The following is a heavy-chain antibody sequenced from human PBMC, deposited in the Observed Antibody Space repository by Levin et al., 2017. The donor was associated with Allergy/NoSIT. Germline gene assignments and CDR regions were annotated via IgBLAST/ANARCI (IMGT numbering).Heavy chain of an antibody. CDR2: IIPIFGTA. CDR3: ARYARGYSGYDANYYYYMDV. Sequence: KISCKASGGTFSSYAISWVRQAPGQGLEWMGGIIPIFGTANYAQKFQGRVTITADESTSTAYMELSSLRSEDTAVYYCARYARGYSGYDANYYYYMDVWGKGTTVTVSS. D-gene: IGHD5-12*01. J-gene: IGHJ6*03. V-gene: IGHV1-69*01. CDR1: GGTFSSYA.